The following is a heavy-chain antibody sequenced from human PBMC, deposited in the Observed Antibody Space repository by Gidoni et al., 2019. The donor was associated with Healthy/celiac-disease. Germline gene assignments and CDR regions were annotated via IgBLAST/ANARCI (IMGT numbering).Heavy chain of an antibody. J-gene: IGHJ4*02. Sequence: QVQLVESGGGVVQPGRSLRLSCAASGFTFSSYAMHWVRQAPGTRLEWVAVISYDGSNKYYADSVKGRFTISRDNSKNTLYLQMNSLRAEDTAVYYCARDRGSSSPEGDYWGQGTLVTVSS. CDR2: ISYDGSNK. CDR1: GFTFSSYA. CDR3: ARDRGSSSPEGDY. D-gene: IGHD6-6*01. V-gene: IGHV3-30-3*01.